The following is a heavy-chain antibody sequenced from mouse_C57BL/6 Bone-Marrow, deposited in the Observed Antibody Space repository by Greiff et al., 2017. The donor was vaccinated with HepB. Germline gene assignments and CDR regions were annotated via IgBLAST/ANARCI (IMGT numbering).Heavy chain of an antibody. CDR3: ARRYYGIFYAMDY. D-gene: IGHD2-1*01. V-gene: IGHV1-4*01. J-gene: IGHJ4*01. CDR2: INPSSGYT. CDR1: GYTFTSYT. Sequence: VQLVESGAELARPGASVKMSCKASGYTFTSYTMHWVNQRPGQGLEWIGYINPSSGYTKYNQKFKDKATLTADKSSSTAYMQLSSLTSEDSAVYYCARRYYGIFYAMDYWGQGTSVTVSS.